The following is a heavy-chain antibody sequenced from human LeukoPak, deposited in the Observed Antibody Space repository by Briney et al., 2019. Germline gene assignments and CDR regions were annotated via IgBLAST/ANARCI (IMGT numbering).Heavy chain of an antibody. CDR3: AGSGFIAVAGVVGALRFGVNFSFNY. CDR1: DECFGGY. Sequence: SETLSLTCAVYDECFGGYWTRQPPGKELEWIGEINHSGSTNYNPSLKSRVTISVDTSKIQFSLKLYSVTAADTAVYYCAGSGFIAVAGVVGALRFGVNFSFNYWGQGTLVTVSS. J-gene: IGHJ4*02. V-gene: IGHV4-34*01. CDR2: INHSGST. D-gene: IGHD6-19*01.